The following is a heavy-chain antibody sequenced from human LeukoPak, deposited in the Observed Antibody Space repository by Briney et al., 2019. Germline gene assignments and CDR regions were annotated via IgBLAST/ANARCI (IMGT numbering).Heavy chain of an antibody. CDR3: ARGSLYTYGL. CDR2: INHSGST. CDR1: GGSISSYY. V-gene: IGHV4-34*01. D-gene: IGHD5-18*01. J-gene: IGHJ4*02. Sequence: PSETLSLTCTVSGGSISSYYWSWIRQPPGKGLEWIGEINHSGSTNYNPSLKSRVTISLDTSKNQFSLKLSSVTAADTAMYYCARGSLYTYGLWGQGTLVTVSS.